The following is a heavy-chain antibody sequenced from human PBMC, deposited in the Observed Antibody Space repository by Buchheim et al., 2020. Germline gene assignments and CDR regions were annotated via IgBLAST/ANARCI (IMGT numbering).Heavy chain of an antibody. D-gene: IGHD3-3*01. CDR3: AREVNVVRFLEWSKGGFDP. CDR2: IYYSGST. V-gene: IGHV4-59*01. J-gene: IGHJ5*02. Sequence: QVQLQESGPGLVKPSETLSLTCTVSGGSISSYYWSWIRQPPGKGLEWIGYIYYSGSTNYNPSLKSRVTISVDTSKNQFSLKLSAVTAADTAVYYCAREVNVVRFLEWSKGGFDPWGQGTL. CDR1: GGSISSYY.